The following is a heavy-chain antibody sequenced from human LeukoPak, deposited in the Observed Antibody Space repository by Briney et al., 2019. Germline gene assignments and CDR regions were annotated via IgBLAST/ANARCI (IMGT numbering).Heavy chain of an antibody. CDR2: IYYSGST. Sequence: SETLSLTWTVSAGSISSYYWSWIRQPPGKGLEWIGYIYYSGSTNYNPSLESRVTISVDTSKNQFSLKLSSVTAADTAVYYCARDRSSGWYGAHDYWGQGTLVTVSS. CDR1: AGSISSYY. V-gene: IGHV4-59*01. J-gene: IGHJ4*02. D-gene: IGHD6-19*01. CDR3: ARDRSSGWYGAHDY.